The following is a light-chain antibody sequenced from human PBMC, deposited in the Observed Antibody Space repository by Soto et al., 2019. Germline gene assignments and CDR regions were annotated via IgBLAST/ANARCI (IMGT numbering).Light chain of an antibody. V-gene: IGKV3-15*01. CDR3: QQYDNLPIT. J-gene: IGKJ5*01. CDR2: GAS. CDR1: QSVSGN. Sequence: VMTQSPATLSVSPGETVTLSCRASQSVSGNLAWYQQKPGQAPRLLIYGASTRATGIPARFSGSGSGTDFTFTISSLQPEDIATYYCQQYDNLPITFGQGTRLEIK.